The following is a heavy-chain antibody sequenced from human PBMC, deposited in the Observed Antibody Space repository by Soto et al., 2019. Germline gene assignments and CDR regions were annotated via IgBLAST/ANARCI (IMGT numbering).Heavy chain of an antibody. CDR2: VYYSGSS. CDR3: AKLSCTSSTCYFPGWFDP. J-gene: IGHJ5*02. D-gene: IGHD2-2*01. CDR1: GDSISGGASF. Sequence: QVQLQESGPGLVKPSETLSLTCTVSGDSISGGASFWSWIRQPPGKGLEWIANVYYSGSSYHNPSLKSRLTISVDTTKNQFSQQLKSMPAADTAVYYCAKLSCTSSTCYFPGWFDPWGQGTLVSVSS. V-gene: IGHV4-31*03.